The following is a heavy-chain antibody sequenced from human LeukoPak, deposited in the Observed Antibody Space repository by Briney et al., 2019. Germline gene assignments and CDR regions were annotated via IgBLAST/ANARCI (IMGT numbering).Heavy chain of an antibody. D-gene: IGHD4-17*01. J-gene: IGHJ5*02. V-gene: IGHV1-46*01. CDR1: GGTFSSYA. CDR2: IDPSSAGT. CDR3: ARDADHGDYGRYVWFDP. Sequence: ASVKVSCKASGGTFSSYAISWVRQAPGQGLEWMGIIDPSSAGTSYAQKFRGRVTMTRDTSTSTVYMELSSLRSEDTAVYYCARDADHGDYGRYVWFDPWGQGTLVTVSS.